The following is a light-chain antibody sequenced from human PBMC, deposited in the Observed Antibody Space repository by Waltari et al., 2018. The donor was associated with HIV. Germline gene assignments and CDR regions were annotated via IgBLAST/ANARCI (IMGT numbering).Light chain of an antibody. Sequence: SALTQPASVSGSPGQAITVSCTGSSSDVGSYNLVSWYQQHPGKAPNLMIYEDDKRPAGVSKRFSGSKSGNTASLTSSGLQAEDEADYYCCSYAGSTTWLFGGGTKLTVL. V-gene: IGLV2-23*01. CDR3: CSYAGSTTWL. CDR2: EDD. CDR1: SSDVGSYNL. J-gene: IGLJ3*02.